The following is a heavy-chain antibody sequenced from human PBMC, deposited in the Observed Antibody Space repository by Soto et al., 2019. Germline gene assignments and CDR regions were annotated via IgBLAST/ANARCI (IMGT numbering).Heavy chain of an antibody. D-gene: IGHD3-22*01. CDR2: ISGSDDST. CDR1: GFTFSSYA. CDR3: AKEYDSSGYYPDY. V-gene: IGHV3-23*01. Sequence: GGSLRLSCAASGFTFSSYAMSWVRQAPGKGLEWVSVISGSDDSTYYADSVKGRFTISRDNSKNTLYLQMSSLRAEDTALYYFAKEYDSSGYYPDYWGQGTLVTVSS. J-gene: IGHJ4*02.